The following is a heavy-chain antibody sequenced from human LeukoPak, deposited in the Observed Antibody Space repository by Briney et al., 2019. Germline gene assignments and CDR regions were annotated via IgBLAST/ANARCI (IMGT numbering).Heavy chain of an antibody. V-gene: IGHV3-66*01. CDR3: ARDSGTTVGYFDY. J-gene: IGHJ4*02. Sequence: PGGSLRVSCAASGFTVSTNYMSWVRQAPGRGLEWVSVIYSGGNTYYADSVKGRFTISRDNSKNPLYLQMNSLRADDTAVYYCARDSGTTVGYFDYWGEGTLVTVSS. CDR2: IYSGGNT. CDR1: GFTVSTNY. D-gene: IGHD4-23*01.